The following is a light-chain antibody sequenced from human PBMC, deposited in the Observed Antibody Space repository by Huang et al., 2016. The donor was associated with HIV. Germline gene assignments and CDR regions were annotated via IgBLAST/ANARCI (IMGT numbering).Light chain of an antibody. V-gene: IGKV3-11*01. J-gene: IGKJ2*01. CDR3: QQPGS. Sequence: DIVLTQYPATLSLSPGERATLSCRAIQSVGGYLAWYQQKPGQAPKLLLYDTSTRATGIPARFRGSVSETDFTLTISSLEPEDFAVYYCQQPGSFGQGTKVDIK. CDR1: QSVGGY. CDR2: DTS.